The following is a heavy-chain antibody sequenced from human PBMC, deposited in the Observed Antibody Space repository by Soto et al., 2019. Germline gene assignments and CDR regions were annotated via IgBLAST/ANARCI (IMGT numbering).Heavy chain of an antibody. J-gene: IGHJ6*02. Sequence: QGQLVQSGGEVKKPGASVKVSCKASGYTFTRYGISWVRQAPGQGLEWMGWISGYNGDTKHAQKLQGRVTMTVATPTTTPYIELRSLTSPDRAVYYFATNGQPPYFYSAIDVWAQGTTVTVSS. CDR2: ISGYNGDT. D-gene: IGHD1-1*01. V-gene: IGHV1-18*01. CDR1: GYTFTRYG. CDR3: ATNGQPPYFYSAIDV.